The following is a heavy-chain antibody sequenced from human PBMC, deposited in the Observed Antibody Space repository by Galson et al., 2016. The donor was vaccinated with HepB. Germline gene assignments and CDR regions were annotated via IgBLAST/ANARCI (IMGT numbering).Heavy chain of an antibody. V-gene: IGHV3-30-3*01. Sequence: SLRLSCAASGFTFSGYPMHWVRQAPGKGLQWVAVISSDGSNEYYADSVKGRFTISRDNSKNTLYLQMNSLRAEDTAVYYCSRETTIFGDGLDVWGQGTTVTV. CDR2: ISSDGSNE. D-gene: IGHD3-3*01. CDR3: SRETTIFGDGLDV. J-gene: IGHJ6*02. CDR1: GFTFSGYP.